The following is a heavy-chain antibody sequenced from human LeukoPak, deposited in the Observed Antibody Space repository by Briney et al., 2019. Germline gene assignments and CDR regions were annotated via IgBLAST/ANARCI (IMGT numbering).Heavy chain of an antibody. Sequence: ASVKVSCKASGYTFTGYYMHWVRQAPGQGLEWMGRINPNSGGTNYAQKFQGRVTMTTDTSTSTAYMELRSLRSDDTAVYYCARGGGAAADYSYYYMDVWGKGTTVTVSS. CDR3: ARGGGAAADYSYYYMDV. CDR1: GYTFTGYY. D-gene: IGHD6-13*01. J-gene: IGHJ6*03. V-gene: IGHV1-2*06. CDR2: INPNSGGT.